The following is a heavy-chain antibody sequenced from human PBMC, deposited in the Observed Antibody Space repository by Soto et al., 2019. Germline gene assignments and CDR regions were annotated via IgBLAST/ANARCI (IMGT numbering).Heavy chain of an antibody. V-gene: IGHV3-30*18. D-gene: IGHD5-18*01. CDR2: ISYDGSNK. Sequence: GGSLRLSCAASGFTFSSYGMHWVRQAPGKGLEWVAVISYDGSNKYYADSVKGRFTISRDNSKNTLYLQMNSLRAEDTAVYYCAKDRFKDSYGPTDSWGQGTLVTAPQ. J-gene: IGHJ4*02. CDR1: GFTFSSYG. CDR3: AKDRFKDSYGPTDS.